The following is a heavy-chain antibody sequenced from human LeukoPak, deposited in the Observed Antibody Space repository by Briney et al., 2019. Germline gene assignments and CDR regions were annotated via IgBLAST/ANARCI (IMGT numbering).Heavy chain of an antibody. CDR3: RQQLVDFDY. J-gene: IGHJ4*02. CDR1: GFTFGDYA. CDR2: ISYDGSNK. Sequence: GGSLRLSCTASGFTFGDYAMSWVRQAPGKGLEWVAVISYDGSNKYYADSVKGRFTISRDNSKNTLYLQMNSLRAEDTAVYYCRQQLVDFDYWGQGTLVTVSS. D-gene: IGHD6-13*01. V-gene: IGHV3-30-3*01.